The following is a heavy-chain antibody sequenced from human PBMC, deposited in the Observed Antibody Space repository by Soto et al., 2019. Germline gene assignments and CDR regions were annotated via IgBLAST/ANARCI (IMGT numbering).Heavy chain of an antibody. CDR1: GYTFTSYD. V-gene: IGHV1-8*01. J-gene: IGHJ4*02. D-gene: IGHD4-17*01. CDR2: MNPNSGNT. CDR3: ARTLYGDNVDY. Sequence: QVQLVQSGAEVKKPGASVKVSCKASGYTFTSYDINWVRQATGQGLEWMGWMNPNSGNTGYAQKFQGRGTXTXXTSISTAYMKLSRLRSEDTAVYYCARTLYGDNVDYWRQGTLVTVSS.